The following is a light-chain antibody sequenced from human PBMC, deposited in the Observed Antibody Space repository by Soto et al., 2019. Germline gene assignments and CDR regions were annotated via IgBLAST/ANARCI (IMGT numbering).Light chain of an antibody. V-gene: IGKV3-15*01. J-gene: IGKJ5*01. CDR1: QSISSK. CDR3: QQYNIWSSIT. Sequence: EIVMTQSPATLSVSPGERATLSCRASQSISSKVGWYQQKIGQAPRLLIYGASTRATGVPPRFSGSGSGTEFTLTISSLQSEDFAVDYCQQYNIWSSITFGQGTRLEIK. CDR2: GAS.